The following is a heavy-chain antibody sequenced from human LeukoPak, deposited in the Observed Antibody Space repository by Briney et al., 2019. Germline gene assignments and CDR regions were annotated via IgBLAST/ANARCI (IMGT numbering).Heavy chain of an antibody. D-gene: IGHD5-18*01. Sequence: SVKVSCKASGGTFSSYAISWVRQAPGQGLEWMGRIIPIFGTANYAQKFQGRVTITTDESTSTAYMELSSLRSEDTAVYYCARGGCSYGYVGGFDPWGPGTLVTVSS. CDR3: ARGGCSYGYVGGFDP. V-gene: IGHV1-69*05. J-gene: IGHJ5*02. CDR2: IIPIFGTA. CDR1: GGTFSSYA.